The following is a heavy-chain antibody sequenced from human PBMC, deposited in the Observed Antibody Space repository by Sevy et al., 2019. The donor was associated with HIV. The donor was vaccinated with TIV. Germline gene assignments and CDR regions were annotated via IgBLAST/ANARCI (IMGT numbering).Heavy chain of an antibody. Sequence: SETLSLTCKVSGDSISSYYWSWIRQPPGKGLQWIGYFYYNGRTNCNPSRKSRVTISLDTSKSRFSLEMTSVTAADTAVYYCARTSPDYYYGMDVWGQGTTVTVSS. CDR3: ARTSPDYYYGMDV. J-gene: IGHJ6*02. CDR2: FYYNGRT. V-gene: IGHV4-59*01. CDR1: GDSISSYY.